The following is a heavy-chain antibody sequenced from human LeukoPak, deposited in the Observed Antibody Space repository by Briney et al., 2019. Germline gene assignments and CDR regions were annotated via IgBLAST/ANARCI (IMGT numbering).Heavy chain of an antibody. V-gene: IGHV1-18*01. D-gene: IGHD3-3*01. CDR2: IDPSNGNI. CDR3: ARDGVSGHFDY. CDR1: GCTFSSYG. J-gene: IGHJ4*01. Sequence: ASVKVSCKASGCTFSSYGICWVRQAPGQGLEWIGWIDPSNGNIKYAEKLQGRVTMTTDTSTSTAYMDLRSLRSDDTAVYYCARDGVSGHFDYWGQGTLVTVSS.